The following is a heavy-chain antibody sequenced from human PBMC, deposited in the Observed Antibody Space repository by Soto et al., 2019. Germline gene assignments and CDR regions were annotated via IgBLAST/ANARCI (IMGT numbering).Heavy chain of an antibody. D-gene: IGHD3-10*01. CDR3: ARGYYYGSGSYYQRYYYYYGMDV. CDR2: INHSGST. V-gene: IGHV4-34*01. Sequence: PSETLSLTCAVYGGSFSGYYWSWIRQPPGKGLEWIGEINHSGSTNYNPSLKSRVTISVDTSKNQFSLKLSSVTAADTAVYYCARGYYYGSGSYYQRYYYYYGMDVWGQGTTVTVSS. J-gene: IGHJ6*02. CDR1: GGSFSGYY.